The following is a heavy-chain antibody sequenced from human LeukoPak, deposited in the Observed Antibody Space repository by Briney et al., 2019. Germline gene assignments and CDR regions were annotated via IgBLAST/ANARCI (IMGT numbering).Heavy chain of an antibody. CDR1: GFTFSSYA. CDR2: ISGSGGST. D-gene: IGHD2-8*01. V-gene: IGHV3-23*01. CDR3: AKDRSIVLMVYAIEFDY. J-gene: IGHJ4*02. Sequence: PGGSLRPSCAASGFTFSSYAMSWVRQAPGKGLEWVSAISGSGGSTYYADSVKGRFTISRDNSKNTLYLQMNSLRAEDTAVYYCAKDRSIVLMVYAIEFDYWGQGTLVTVSS.